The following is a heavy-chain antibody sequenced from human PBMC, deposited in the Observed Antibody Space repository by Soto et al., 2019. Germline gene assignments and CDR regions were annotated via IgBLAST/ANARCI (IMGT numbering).Heavy chain of an antibody. CDR3: ARDCSGGSCYFRANYYYYGMDV. CDR1: GGTFSSYA. D-gene: IGHD2-15*01. V-gene: IGHV1-69*06. Sequence: SVKVSCKASGGTFSSYAISWVRQAPGQGLEWMGGIIPIFGTANYAQKFQGRVTITADKSTSTAYMELSSLRSEDTAVYYCARDCSGGSCYFRANYYYYGMDVWGQGTTVTVSS. J-gene: IGHJ6*02. CDR2: IIPIFGTA.